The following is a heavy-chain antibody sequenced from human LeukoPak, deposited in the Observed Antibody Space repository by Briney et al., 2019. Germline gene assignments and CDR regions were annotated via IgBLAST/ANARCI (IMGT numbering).Heavy chain of an antibody. D-gene: IGHD1-26*01. CDR1: GFTFSSYG. V-gene: IGHV3-30*18. CDR3: AKEACSGSCVSDYFDY. J-gene: IGHJ4*02. CDR2: ISYDGSNK. Sequence: PGGSLRVSCAASGFTFSSYGMHWVRQAPGKGLEWVAVISYDGSNKYYADSVKGRFTISRDNSKNTLYLQMSSLRAEDTAVYYCAKEACSGSCVSDYFDYWGQGTLVTVSS.